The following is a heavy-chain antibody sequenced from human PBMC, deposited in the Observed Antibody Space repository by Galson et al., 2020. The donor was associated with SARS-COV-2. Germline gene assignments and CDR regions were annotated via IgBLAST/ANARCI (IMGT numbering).Heavy chain of an antibody. Sequence: QAGGSLRLSCAASEFTFNTYDVHWVRQATGKGLEWVSGVAPGGATYYSGSVRGRFSISRGKEKKSVYLHMNSLRVGDTSVYYCARGISRSYSLGNAVYDYYGMDVWGQGTTVTVSS. V-gene: IGHV3-13*01. J-gene: IGHJ6*02. CDR3: ARGISRSYSLGNAVYDYYGMDV. CDR2: VAPGGAT. CDR1: EFTFNTYD. D-gene: IGHD3-16*02.